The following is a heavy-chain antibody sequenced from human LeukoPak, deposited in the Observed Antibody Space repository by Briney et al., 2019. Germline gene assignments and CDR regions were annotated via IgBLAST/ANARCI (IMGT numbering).Heavy chain of an antibody. CDR1: GFTFSGYS. CDR3: ARGRYYDSREQDYYYMDV. J-gene: IGHJ6*03. V-gene: IGHV3-48*04. CDR2: ISSSSSTI. Sequence: PGGSLRLSCAASGFTFSGYSMNWVRQAPGKGLEWVSYISSSSSTIYYADSVKGRFTISRDNAKNSLYLQMNSLRAEDTAVYYCARGRYYDSREQDYYYMDVWGKGTTVTVSS. D-gene: IGHD3-22*01.